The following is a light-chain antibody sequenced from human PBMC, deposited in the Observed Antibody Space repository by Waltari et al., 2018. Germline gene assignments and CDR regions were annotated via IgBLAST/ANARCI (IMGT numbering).Light chain of an antibody. CDR2: DVS. V-gene: IGLV2-14*03. Sequence: QSALTQPASVSGSPGQSITISCTGTNSDVGFYNYVSWYQQHPGKAPKLLIYDVSVRPLGVSSRFSGSKSGNTASLTISGLQAEDEADYYCNSYTGSSAWVFGGGTRLTV. J-gene: IGLJ3*02. CDR3: NSYTGSSAWV. CDR1: NSDVGFYNY.